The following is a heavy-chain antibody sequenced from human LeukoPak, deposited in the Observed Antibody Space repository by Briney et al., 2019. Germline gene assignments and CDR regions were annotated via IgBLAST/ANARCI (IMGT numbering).Heavy chain of an antibody. D-gene: IGHD4-17*01. CDR2: IRSKANTYAT. Sequence: GGSLRLSCAASGFTFSGSAMHWVRQASGKGLEWVGRIRSKANTYATAYAASVKGRFIISRDDSKNTAYLKMNSLKIEDTAVYYCTTNTGDYGDYSYYYGVDVWGLGTTVTVSS. CDR3: TTNTGDYGDYSYYYGVDV. CDR1: GFTFSGSA. J-gene: IGHJ6*02. V-gene: IGHV3-73*01.